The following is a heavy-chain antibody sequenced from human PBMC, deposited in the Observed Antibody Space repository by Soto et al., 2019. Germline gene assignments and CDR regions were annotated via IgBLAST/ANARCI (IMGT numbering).Heavy chain of an antibody. D-gene: IGHD6-19*01. V-gene: IGHV4-59*01. CDR1: GGSISSYY. CDR2: IYYSGST. Sequence: SETLSLTCTVSGGSISSYYWSWIRQPPGKGLEWIGYIYYSGSTNYNPSLKSRVTISVDTSKNQFSLKLSSVTAADTAVYYCARTGYSSGWLLINYWGQGTLVTVSS. J-gene: IGHJ4*02. CDR3: ARTGYSSGWLLINY.